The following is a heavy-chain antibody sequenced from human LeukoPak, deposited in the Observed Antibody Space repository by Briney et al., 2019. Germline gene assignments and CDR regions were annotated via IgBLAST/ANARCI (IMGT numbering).Heavy chain of an antibody. D-gene: IGHD3-10*02. Sequence: GGSLGLSCAASGFTFSSYEMNWVRQAPGKGLEWVSYISSSGSTIYYADSVKGRFTISRDNANNSLYLQMNSLRAEDTAVYYCAELGITMIGGVWGKGTTVTISS. CDR2: ISSSGSTI. CDR3: AELGITMIGGV. J-gene: IGHJ6*04. V-gene: IGHV3-48*03. CDR1: GFTFSSYE.